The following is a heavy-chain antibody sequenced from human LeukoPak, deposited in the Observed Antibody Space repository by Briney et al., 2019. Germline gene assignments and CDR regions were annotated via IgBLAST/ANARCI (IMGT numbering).Heavy chain of an antibody. D-gene: IGHD3-22*01. Sequence: GGSLRLSCAASGFTFSAYAMTWVRQAPGKGLEWVSHIVGSGASRDYADSVRGRFTISRDNSKNTLYLQMNSLRAEDTAIYYCAKGDDYNYFHSSGYFDYWGHGTLVTVSS. J-gene: IGHJ4*01. CDR1: GFTFSAYA. V-gene: IGHV3-23*01. CDR3: AKGDDYNYFHSSGYFDY. CDR2: IVGSGASR.